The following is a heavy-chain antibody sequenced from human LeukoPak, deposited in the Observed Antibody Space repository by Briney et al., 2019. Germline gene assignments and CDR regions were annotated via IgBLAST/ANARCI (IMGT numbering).Heavy chain of an antibody. CDR2: IYYSGST. J-gene: IGHJ6*03. Sequence: SETLSLTCTVSGGSISSYYWSWLRQPPGKGLEWIGYIYYSGSTNYNPSLKSRVTISVDTSKNQFSLKLSSVTAADTAVYYCARVPRGRISPFYYMDVWGKGTTVTISS. D-gene: IGHD3-10*01. CDR3: ARVPRGRISPFYYMDV. CDR1: GGSISSYY. V-gene: IGHV4-59*01.